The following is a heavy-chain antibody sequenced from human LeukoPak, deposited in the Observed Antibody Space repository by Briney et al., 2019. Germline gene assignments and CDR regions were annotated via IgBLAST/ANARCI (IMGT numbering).Heavy chain of an antibody. Sequence: GESLKISCKGSGYRYSDYWIGWVRQMPGKGLEWMGIIYGGDSETRYSPSLQGQVTISADKSIKTAYLQWSSLKASDTAMYYCARTTTYSSGWYGAYWGQGTLVTVSS. CDR3: ARTTTYSSGWYGAY. CDR2: IYGGDSET. V-gene: IGHV5-51*01. D-gene: IGHD6-19*01. J-gene: IGHJ4*02. CDR1: GYRYSDYW.